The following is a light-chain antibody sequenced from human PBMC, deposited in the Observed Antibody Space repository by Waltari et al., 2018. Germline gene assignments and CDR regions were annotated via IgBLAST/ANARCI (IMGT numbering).Light chain of an antibody. Sequence: EIVLTQSPATLSLSPGERATLSCRASQSVSSYLAWYQQKPDQAPRPLIYDASNRATGISARFSGSGSGTDFTLTISSLEPKDFAVYYCQQRSNWPRTFGQGTKVEIK. CDR2: DAS. CDR3: QQRSNWPRT. V-gene: IGKV3-11*01. J-gene: IGKJ1*01. CDR1: QSVSSY.